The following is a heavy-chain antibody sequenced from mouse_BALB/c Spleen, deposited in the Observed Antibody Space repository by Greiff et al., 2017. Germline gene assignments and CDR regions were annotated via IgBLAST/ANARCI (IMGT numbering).Heavy chain of an antibody. Sequence: EVMLVESGGGLVKPGGSLKLSCAASGFTFSDYYMYWVRQTPEKRLEWVATISDGGSYTYYPDSVKGRFTISRDNAKNNLYLQMSSLKSEDTAMYYCARDMGDYAYAMDYWGQGTSVTVSS. CDR1: GFTFSDYY. CDR3: ARDMGDYAYAMDY. D-gene: IGHD2-4*01. V-gene: IGHV5-4*02. CDR2: ISDGGSYT. J-gene: IGHJ4*01.